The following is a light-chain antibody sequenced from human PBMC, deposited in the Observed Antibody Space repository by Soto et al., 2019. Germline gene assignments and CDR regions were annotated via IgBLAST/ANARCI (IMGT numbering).Light chain of an antibody. V-gene: IGKV3-20*01. J-gene: IGKJ2*01. CDR1: QSVSNNY. CDR2: GAS. Sequence: EIVLTQSPGTLSLSPGERVTLSCRASQSVSNNYLAWYQHKPGQAPRLIIYGASARATGSPDRFSGSGSGTDFTLTISRLEPEDFAVYYCQQYSSSLYTFGQGTKLEIK. CDR3: QQYSSSLYT.